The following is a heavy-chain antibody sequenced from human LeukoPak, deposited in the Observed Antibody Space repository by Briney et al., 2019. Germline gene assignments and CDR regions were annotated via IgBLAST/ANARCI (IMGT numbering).Heavy chain of an antibody. J-gene: IGHJ5*02. CDR1: GGTFSKNA. Sequence: SVKVSCKASGGTFSKNAISWVRQAPGQGLEWMGGIIPIFGTANYAQRFQGRITITADESTSTVYMELSSLRSEDTAVYYCARSRIVVVTASNWFDPWGQGTLVTVSS. CDR3: ARSRIVVVTASNWFDP. V-gene: IGHV1-69*13. D-gene: IGHD2-21*02. CDR2: IIPIFGTA.